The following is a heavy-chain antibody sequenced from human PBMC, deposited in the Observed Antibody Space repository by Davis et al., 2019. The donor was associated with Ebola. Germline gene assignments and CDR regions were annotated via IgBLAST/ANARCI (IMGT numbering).Heavy chain of an antibody. CDR1: GGSISSSSYS. V-gene: IGHV4-39*07. J-gene: IGHJ4*02. CDR3: AAVEERLIYCAGISCYTFDY. CDR2: ITDRRST. Sequence: SETLSLTCSVSGGSISSSSYSWIWIRQPPGRGLEWIGTITDRRSTYYNPSLKSRLTVSVDTSKNQFSLKLTSVSAADTAVYYCAAVEERLIYCAGISCYTFDYWGPGTLATVSS. D-gene: IGHD2-2*02.